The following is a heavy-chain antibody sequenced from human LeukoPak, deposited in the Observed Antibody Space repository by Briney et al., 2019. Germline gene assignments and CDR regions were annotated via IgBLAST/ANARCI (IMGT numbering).Heavy chain of an antibody. CDR2: INHSGST. CDR3: ARSDSSPPSFDY. J-gene: IGHJ4*02. D-gene: IGHD6-13*01. CDR1: GGSLSGYY. Sequence: SETLSLTCAVYGGSLSGYYWSWIRQPPGKGLEWIGEINHSGSTNYNPSLKSRVTISVDTSKNQFSLKLSSVTAADTAVYYCARSDSSPPSFDYWGQGTLVTVSS. V-gene: IGHV4-34*01.